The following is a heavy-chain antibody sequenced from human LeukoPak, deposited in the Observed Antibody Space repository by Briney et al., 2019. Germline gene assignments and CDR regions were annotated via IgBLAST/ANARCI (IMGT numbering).Heavy chain of an antibody. CDR3: ARGRGYSGYDRGYYFDY. CDR2: ISYDGSNK. V-gene: IGHV3-30*03. CDR1: GFTFSTYA. Sequence: GGSLRLSCAASGFTFSTYAIHWVRQAPGKGLEWVAVISYDGSNKYYADSVKGRFTISRDNSKNTLYLQMNSLRAEDTAVYYCARGRGYSGYDRGYYFDYWGQGTLVTVSS. D-gene: IGHD5-12*01. J-gene: IGHJ4*02.